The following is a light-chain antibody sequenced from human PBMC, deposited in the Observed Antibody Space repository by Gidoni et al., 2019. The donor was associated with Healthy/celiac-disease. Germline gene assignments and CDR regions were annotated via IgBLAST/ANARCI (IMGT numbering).Light chain of an antibody. J-gene: IGKJ4*01. Sequence: AIRMPQSPPSFSAPTGDRVTITCRARQGISSYLAWYQQKPGKAPKLLIYAASTLQSGVPSRFSGSGSGTDFTLTISCLQSEDFATYYCQQYYSYPRNFGEGTKVEIK. CDR2: AAS. V-gene: IGKV1-8*01. CDR1: QGISSY. CDR3: QQYYSYPRN.